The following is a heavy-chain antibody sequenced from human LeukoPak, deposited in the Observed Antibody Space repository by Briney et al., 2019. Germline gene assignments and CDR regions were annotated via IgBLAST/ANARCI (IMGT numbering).Heavy chain of an antibody. CDR3: ARGGGIAAAGTPFDY. D-gene: IGHD6-13*01. Sequence: SETLSLTCAVYGGSFSGYYWSWIRQPPGKGLEWIGETNHSGSTNYNASLKSRVTISVDTSKNQFSLKLSSVTAADTAVYYCARGGGIAAAGTPFDYWGQGTLVTVSS. J-gene: IGHJ4*02. V-gene: IGHV4-34*01. CDR2: TNHSGST. CDR1: GGSFSGYY.